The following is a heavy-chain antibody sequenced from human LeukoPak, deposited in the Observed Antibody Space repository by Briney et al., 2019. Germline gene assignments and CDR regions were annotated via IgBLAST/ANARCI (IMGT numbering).Heavy chain of an antibody. J-gene: IGHJ6*03. D-gene: IGHD3-22*01. CDR3: ARDSYHYDSSGYYYYYYYMDV. Sequence: GGSLRLSCAASGFTFSSYWMSWVRQAPGKGLEWVANIKQDGSEKYYVDSVKGRFTISRDNAKNSLYLQMNSLRAEDTAVYYCARDSYHYDSSGYYYYYYYMDVWGKGTTVTVSS. CDR2: IKQDGSEK. V-gene: IGHV3-7*01. CDR1: GFTFSSYW.